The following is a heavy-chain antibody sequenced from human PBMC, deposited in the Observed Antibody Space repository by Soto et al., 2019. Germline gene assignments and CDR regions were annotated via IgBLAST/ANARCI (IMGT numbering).Heavy chain of an antibody. J-gene: IGHJ5*02. Sequence: TLSLTCTVSGGSISSGGYYWSWIRQHPGKGLEWIGYIYYSGSTYYNPSLKSRVTISVDTSKNQFSLKLSSVTAADTAVYYCASARIAALGYTASVSFDPCGQGTLGTLSS. D-gene: IGHD6-6*01. V-gene: IGHV4-31*03. CDR2: IYYSGST. CDR1: GGSISSGGYY. CDR3: ASARIAALGYTASVSFDP.